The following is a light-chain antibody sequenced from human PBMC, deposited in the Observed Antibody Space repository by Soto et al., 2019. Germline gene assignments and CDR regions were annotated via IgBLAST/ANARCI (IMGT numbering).Light chain of an antibody. V-gene: IGKV1-17*01. CDR3: LQHNTYPRT. CDR1: QGIRND. Sequence: IQITKSPSSLSASVADRVTITCRASQGIRNDLGWYQQRPETAPKRLIYAASTLQPGVPSRFSGSGSGTDFPLTISSLQPEDFATYYCLQHNTYPRTFGQGTKVAI. J-gene: IGKJ1*01. CDR2: AAS.